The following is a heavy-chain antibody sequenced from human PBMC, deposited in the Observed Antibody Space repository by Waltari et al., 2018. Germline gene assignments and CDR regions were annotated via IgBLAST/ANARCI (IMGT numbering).Heavy chain of an antibody. J-gene: IGHJ4*02. V-gene: IGHV5-10-1*03. D-gene: IGHD4-4*01. CDR1: GYSFTSSW. CDR2: IDPSDSYT. CDR3: ARGAPSTVTMDPGNY. Sequence: DVQLVQSGAEVKKPGESLRISCKGSGYSFTSSWTSWVRQSPGKGLEWMGRIDPSDSYTNYSPSFQGHVTISADKSISTAYLQWSSLKASDTAMYYCARGAPSTVTMDPGNYWGQGTLVTVSS.